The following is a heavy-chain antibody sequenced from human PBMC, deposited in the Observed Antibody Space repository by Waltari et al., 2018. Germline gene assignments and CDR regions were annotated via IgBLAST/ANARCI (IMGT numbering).Heavy chain of an antibody. J-gene: IGHJ3*02. Sequence: QVQLVQSGAEVKKPGASVRVSCQASGYTFTSYGISWVRPAPGQGLEWMGWISAYNGNTNYAQKLQGRVTMTTDTSTSTAYMELRSLRFDDTAVYYCARDAPYYYDTRGAFDIWGQGTMVTVSS. CDR1: GYTFTSYG. CDR2: ISAYNGNT. D-gene: IGHD3-22*01. V-gene: IGHV1-18*01. CDR3: ARDAPYYYDTRGAFDI.